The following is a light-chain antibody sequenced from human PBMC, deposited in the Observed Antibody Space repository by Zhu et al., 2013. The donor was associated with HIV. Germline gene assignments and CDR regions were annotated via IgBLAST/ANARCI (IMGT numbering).Light chain of an antibody. J-gene: IGKJ1*01. Sequence: DIVLTQSPGTLSLSPGEGATLSCRASQSVRSTSLAWYQQKPGQSPRLLIYGASSRATGIPDRFSGSGSGTDFTLTISRLEPEDFAVYYCQQYGSSPRTFGQGTKVEIK. CDR3: QQYGSSPRT. V-gene: IGKV3-20*01. CDR2: GAS. CDR1: QSVRSTS.